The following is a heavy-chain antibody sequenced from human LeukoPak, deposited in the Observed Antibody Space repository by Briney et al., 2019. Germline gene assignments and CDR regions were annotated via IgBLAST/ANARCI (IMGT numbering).Heavy chain of an antibody. D-gene: IGHD5-24*01. CDR2: IYYSGST. CDR3: ARGGDGYNCDAFDI. J-gene: IGHJ3*02. Sequence: SQTLSLTCTVSGGSISSGGYYWSWIRQHPGKGLVWIGYIYYSGSTYYNPALKSRVTISVDTSKNQFSLKLSSVTAADTAVYYCARGGDGYNCDAFDIWGQGTMVTVSS. CDR1: GGSISSGGYY. V-gene: IGHV4-31*03.